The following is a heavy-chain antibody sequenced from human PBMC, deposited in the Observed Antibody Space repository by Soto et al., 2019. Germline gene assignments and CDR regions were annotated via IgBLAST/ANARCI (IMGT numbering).Heavy chain of an antibody. CDR2: ISYDGSNK. CDR3: ARDQGGDGDRPPVGYYLDY. V-gene: IGHV3-30-3*01. D-gene: IGHD2-21*01. CDR1: GFTFSSYA. J-gene: IGHJ4*02. Sequence: QVQLVESGGGVVQPGRSLSLSCAASGFTFSSYAMHWVRQAPGKGLEWVAVISYDGSNKYYADSVKGRFTISRDNFKNTLYLQKNSLRAEDTAVYYCARDQGGDGDRPPVGYYLDYGGQGTLVTVSS.